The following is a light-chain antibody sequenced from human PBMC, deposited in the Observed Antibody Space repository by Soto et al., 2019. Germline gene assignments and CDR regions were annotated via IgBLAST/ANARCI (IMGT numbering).Light chain of an antibody. J-gene: IGKJ3*01. CDR2: GAS. CDR1: QSVSSN. V-gene: IGKV3-15*01. Sequence: EIVMTQSPATLSVSPGERATLSCRASQSVSSNLAWYQQKPGQAPRLLIYGASTRATGIPARFSGSGSGTEFTLTISSLQSEDFAVYYCQQGEKFTFGPGTKVDIK. CDR3: QQGEKFT.